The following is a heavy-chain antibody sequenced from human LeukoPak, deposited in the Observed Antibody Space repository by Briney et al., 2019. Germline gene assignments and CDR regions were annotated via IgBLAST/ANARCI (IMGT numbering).Heavy chain of an antibody. Sequence: GGSLRLSCAASGPTFRDAFMNWVRQAPGKGLEWVGRIESSTDGGTTDYAAPVKGRFTMSRDDSKNTLYLQMNNVKTEDTGVYYCTTSPGITVFGVVTDYWGQGTLVIVSS. CDR2: IESSTDGGTT. CDR3: TTSPGITVFGVVTDY. D-gene: IGHD3-3*01. V-gene: IGHV3-15*04. CDR1: GPTFRDAF. J-gene: IGHJ4*02.